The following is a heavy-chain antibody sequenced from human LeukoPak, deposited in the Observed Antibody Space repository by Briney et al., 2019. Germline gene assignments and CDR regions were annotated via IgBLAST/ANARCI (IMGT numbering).Heavy chain of an antibody. J-gene: IGHJ4*02. CDR3: ARILLWFGRLENGYDY. V-gene: IGHV3-23*01. CDR2: ISGSGGST. CDR1: GFTFSNYA. D-gene: IGHD3-10*01. Sequence: QPGGSLRLSCAASGFTFSNYAMSWVRQAPGMGLEWVSGISGSGGSTYYADSVKGRFTISRDNAKNSLYLQMNSLRAEDTAVYYCARILLWFGRLENGYDYWGQGTLVTVSS.